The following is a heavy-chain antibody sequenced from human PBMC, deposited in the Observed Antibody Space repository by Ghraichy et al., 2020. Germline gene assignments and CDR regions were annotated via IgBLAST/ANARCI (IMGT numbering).Heavy chain of an antibody. CDR3: ASADSTGWFPFDC. D-gene: IGHD6-19*01. J-gene: IGHJ4*02. Sequence: SETLSLTCGVSGGSLSGYFWTWIRQSPGKGLEWIGEINHRGSTTYSPSLKGRVTISIDTSKNQFSLELTSVTAADTAVDYCASADSTGWFPFDCWGQGTRVTVSS. CDR2: INHRGST. CDR1: GGSLSGYF. V-gene: IGHV4-34*01.